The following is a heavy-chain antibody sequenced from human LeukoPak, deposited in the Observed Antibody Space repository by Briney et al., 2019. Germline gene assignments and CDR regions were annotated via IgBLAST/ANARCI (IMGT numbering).Heavy chain of an antibody. CDR1: NFMFSNYD. J-gene: IGHJ6*03. V-gene: IGHV3-30*02. CDR3: AKDRGVNFDSNPRRFYYYMDV. Sequence: PGGSLRLSCAASNFMFSNYDMNWARQAPGKGLEWVAFIRYDGSYKNSAESVQGRFTISRDNSRNTLYLQMSRLRAEDTAVYYCAKDRGVNFDSNPRRFYYYMDVWGKGTTVTVSS. D-gene: IGHD3-9*01. CDR2: IRYDGSYK.